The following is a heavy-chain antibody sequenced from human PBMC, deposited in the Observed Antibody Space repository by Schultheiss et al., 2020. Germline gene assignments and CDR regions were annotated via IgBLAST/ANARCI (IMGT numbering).Heavy chain of an antibody. CDR3: AKAYGSGSYYYYYYMDV. J-gene: IGHJ6*03. D-gene: IGHD3-10*01. V-gene: IGHV3-23*01. CDR2: ISGSGGST. Sequence: GESLKISCAASGFTVSSNYMSWVRQAPGKGLEWVSAISGSGGSTYYADSVKGRFTISRDNSKNTLYLQMNSLSAEDTAVYYCAKAYGSGSYYYYYYMDVWGKGATVTVAS. CDR1: GFTVSSNY.